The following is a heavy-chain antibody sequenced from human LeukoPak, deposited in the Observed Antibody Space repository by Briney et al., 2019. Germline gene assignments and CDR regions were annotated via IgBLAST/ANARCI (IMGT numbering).Heavy chain of an antibody. V-gene: IGHV4-38-2*02. CDR1: GYSISSGYY. CDR2: IYHSGST. J-gene: IGHJ5*02. Sequence: SETLSLTCTVSGYSISSGYYWGWIRQPPGKGLEWIGSIYHSGSTYYNPSLKSRVTISVDTSKNQFSLKLSSVTAADTAVYYCARAPYDFWSGYYKWFDPWGQGTLVTVSS. D-gene: IGHD3-3*01. CDR3: ARAPYDFWSGYYKWFDP.